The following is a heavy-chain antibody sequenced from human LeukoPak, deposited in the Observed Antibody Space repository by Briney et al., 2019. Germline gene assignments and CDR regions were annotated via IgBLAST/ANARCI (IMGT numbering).Heavy chain of an antibody. CDR3: AKDFGGSPAPWG. CDR1: GFTFSSYS. CDR2: ISGSGGST. D-gene: IGHD1-26*01. Sequence: GGSLRLSCAASGFTFSSYSMNWVRQAPGKGLEWVSAISGSGGSTYYADSVKGRFTISRDNSKNTLYLQMDSLRAEDTAVYYCAKDFGGSPAPWGWGQGTMVTVSS. J-gene: IGHJ3*01. V-gene: IGHV3-23*01.